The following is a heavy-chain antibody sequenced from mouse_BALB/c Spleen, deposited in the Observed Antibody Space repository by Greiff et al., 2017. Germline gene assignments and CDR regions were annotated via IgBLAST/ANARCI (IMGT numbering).Heavy chain of an antibody. V-gene: IGHV1-82*01. J-gene: IGHJ4*01. CDR1: GYAFSSSW. D-gene: IGHD6-1*01. CDR2: IYPGDGDT. Sequence: QVQLQQSGPELVKPGASVKISCKASGYAFSSSWMNWVKQRPVQGLEWIGRIYPGDGDTNYNGKFKGKATLTADKSSSTAYMQLSSLTSVDSAVYFCARPYPHGYAMDYWGQGTSVTVSS. CDR3: ARPYPHGYAMDY.